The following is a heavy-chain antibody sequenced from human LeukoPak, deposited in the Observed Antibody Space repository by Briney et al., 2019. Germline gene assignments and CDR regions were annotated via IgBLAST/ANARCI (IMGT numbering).Heavy chain of an antibody. CDR3: AKNMVRGLNYYYMDV. Sequence: GGSLRLSCAASGFTFSSYGMHWVRQAPGKGLEWVAFIRYDGSNKYYADSVKGRFTISRDNSKNTLYLQMNSLRAEDTAVYYCAKNMVRGLNYYYMDVWGKGTTVTISS. CDR1: GFTFSSYG. D-gene: IGHD3-10*01. CDR2: IRYDGSNK. V-gene: IGHV3-30*02. J-gene: IGHJ6*03.